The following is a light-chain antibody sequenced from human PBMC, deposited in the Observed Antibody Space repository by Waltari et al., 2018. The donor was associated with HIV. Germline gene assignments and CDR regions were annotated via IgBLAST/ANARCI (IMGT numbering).Light chain of an antibody. J-gene: IGLJ2*01. CDR3: CSYAGSRGVV. V-gene: IGLV2-23*02. CDR1: SSDVGSYNL. CDR2: EVT. Sequence: QSALTQPASVSGSPGQSITISCTGTSSDVGSYNLVSWYQHLPHKAPQVVIYEVTKRPSGVSNRFSGSKSGNTASLTISGLQAEDESDYYCCSYAGSRGVVFGGGTKLTVL.